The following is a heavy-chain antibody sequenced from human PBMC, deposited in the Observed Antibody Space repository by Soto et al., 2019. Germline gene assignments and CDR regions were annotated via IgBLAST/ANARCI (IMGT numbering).Heavy chain of an antibody. CDR3: ARVGYDSEQLVLFYGWFDP. CDR2: IYYSGST. V-gene: IGHV4-59*01. D-gene: IGHD6-6*01. Sequence: SETLSLTCTVSGGSISSYYWSWIRQPPGKGLEWIGYIYYSGSTNYNPSLKSRVTISVDTSKNQFSLKLSSVTAADTAVYYCARVGYDSEQLVLFYGWFDPWGQGTLVTVSS. CDR1: GGSISSYY. J-gene: IGHJ5*02.